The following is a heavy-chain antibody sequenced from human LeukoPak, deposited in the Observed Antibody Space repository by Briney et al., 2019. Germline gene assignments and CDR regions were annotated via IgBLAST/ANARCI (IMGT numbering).Heavy chain of an antibody. V-gene: IGHV4-59*08. CDR1: GGSISSYY. D-gene: IGHD6-6*01. CDR3: ARHYGSSSPLVDY. CDR2: IYYSGST. Sequence: KPSETLSLTCTVSGGSISSYYWSWIWQPPGKGLEWIGYIYYSGSTNYNPSLKSRVTISVDTSKNQFSLKLSSVTAADTAVYYCARHYGSSSPLVDYWGQGTLVTVSS. J-gene: IGHJ4*02.